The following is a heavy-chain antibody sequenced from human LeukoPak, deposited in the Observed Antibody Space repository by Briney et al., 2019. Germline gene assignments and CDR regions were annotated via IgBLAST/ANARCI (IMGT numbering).Heavy chain of an antibody. D-gene: IGHD2-2*01. CDR1: GFTFSHYW. V-gene: IGHV3-7*01. CDR3: ARDRCSSTSCFYDY. J-gene: IGHJ4*02. CDR2: IKQGGSEQ. Sequence: PGGSLRLSCAASGFTFSHYWMTWVRQAPGKGLEWVANIKQGGSEQYYVGSVKGRFTISRDNAKNPLYLQMNSLRVEDTAVYYCARDRCSSTSCFYDYWGQGTLVTVSS.